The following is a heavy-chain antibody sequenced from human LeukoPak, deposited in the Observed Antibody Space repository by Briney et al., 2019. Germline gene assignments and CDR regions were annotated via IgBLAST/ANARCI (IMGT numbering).Heavy chain of an antibody. J-gene: IGHJ3*02. CDR1: GFTFSSYW. V-gene: IGHV3-74*01. Sequence: GGSLRLSCAASGFTFSSYWMHWVRQAPGKGLEWVSRINSDGSITTYADSVEGRFTISRDNAKNTLYLQMNSLRAEDTAVYYCARAVNYGDYDKIGAFDIWGQGTMVTVSS. CDR3: ARAVNYGDYDKIGAFDI. CDR2: INSDGSIT. D-gene: IGHD4-17*01.